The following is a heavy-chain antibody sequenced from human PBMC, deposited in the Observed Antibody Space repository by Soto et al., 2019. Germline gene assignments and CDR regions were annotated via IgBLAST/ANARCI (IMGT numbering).Heavy chain of an antibody. CDR2: IYYSVST. D-gene: IGHD1-26*01. Sequence: QVQLQESGPGLVKPSQTLSLTCTVSGGSISSGGYYWSWIRQHPGKGLEWIGYIYYSVSTCYNPSRKSRVTISVDTPKNQFSLKLSSVTAADTAVYYCARATTIRGFDPWGQGTLVTVSS. J-gene: IGHJ5*02. CDR3: ARATTIRGFDP. V-gene: IGHV4-31*03. CDR1: GGSISSGGYY.